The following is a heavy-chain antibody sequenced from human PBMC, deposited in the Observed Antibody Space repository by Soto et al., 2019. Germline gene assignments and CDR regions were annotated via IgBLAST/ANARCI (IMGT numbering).Heavy chain of an antibody. CDR2: IVVGSGNS. Sequence: SVKVSCKASGITFTRSAMQWVRQARGQRLEWIGWIVVGSGNSNYAQKFQERVTITTDMSTSTVYMELSSLRSEDTAVYYCGAGRVGSSWPIDYWGQGTLVTVSS. J-gene: IGHJ4*02. D-gene: IGHD6-13*01. V-gene: IGHV1-58*02. CDR3: GAGRVGSSWPIDY. CDR1: GITFTRSA.